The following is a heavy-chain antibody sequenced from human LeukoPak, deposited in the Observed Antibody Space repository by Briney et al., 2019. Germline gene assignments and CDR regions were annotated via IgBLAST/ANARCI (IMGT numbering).Heavy chain of an antibody. Sequence: ASEKLSCNASGNTFTRDFMQWVRQAPGQGLEWMGWINVNSGGTHYAQKFQGRVSMTSDTSIATAYMELSGLRSDDTAVYYCASYSDSPKEFDKWGQGTLVSVSS. CDR3: ASYSDSPKEFDK. J-gene: IGHJ4*02. D-gene: IGHD1-26*01. CDR1: GNTFTRDF. V-gene: IGHV1-2*02. CDR2: INVNSGGT.